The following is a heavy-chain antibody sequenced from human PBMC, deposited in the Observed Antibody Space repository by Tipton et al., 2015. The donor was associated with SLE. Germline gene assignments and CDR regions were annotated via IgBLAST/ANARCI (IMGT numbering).Heavy chain of an antibody. J-gene: IGHJ6*02. CDR3: ARAGGYDYYYSGMDV. D-gene: IGHD5-12*01. CDR2: INNTGGT. V-gene: IGHV4-59*01. Sequence: TLSLTCTVSDGSIDRYFWNWIRQPPGKGLEWIGYINNTGGTNYNPSLKSRATISVGTSRNQFSLNLNSVTAADTAVYYCARAGGYDYYYSGMDVWGQGTTVTVSS. CDR1: DGSIDRYF.